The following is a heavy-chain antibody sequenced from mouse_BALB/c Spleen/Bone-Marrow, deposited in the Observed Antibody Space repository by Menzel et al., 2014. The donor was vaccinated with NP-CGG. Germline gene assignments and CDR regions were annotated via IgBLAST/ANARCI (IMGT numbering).Heavy chain of an antibody. CDR2: IDPANGNT. V-gene: IGHV14-3*02. J-gene: IGHJ3*01. Sequence: EVQLQQSGAELVKPGASVKLSCTASGFNIKDTYMHWVKQRPEQGLEWIGRIDPANGNTKYDPKFQGKATITADTSSNTAYLQLSSLPSEDTAVYFCSPFYGSRFTYWGQGTLVTVSA. CDR1: GFNIKDTY. D-gene: IGHD2-9*01. CDR3: SPFYGSRFTY.